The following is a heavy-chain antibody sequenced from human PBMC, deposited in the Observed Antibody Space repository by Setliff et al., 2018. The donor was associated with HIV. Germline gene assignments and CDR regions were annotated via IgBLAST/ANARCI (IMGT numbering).Heavy chain of an antibody. Sequence: PGGSLRLSCAASGFTFSSYAMSWVRQAPGKGLEWVSAISGSGGSTYYADSVKGRFTISRDNSKNTLYLQMNSLRAEDTAVYYCAKDGGDIVVVVAATASSDYFDYWGQGTLVTVSS. D-gene: IGHD2-15*01. CDR1: GFTFSSYA. CDR2: ISGSGGST. CDR3: AKDGGDIVVVVAATASSDYFDY. J-gene: IGHJ4*02. V-gene: IGHV3-23*01.